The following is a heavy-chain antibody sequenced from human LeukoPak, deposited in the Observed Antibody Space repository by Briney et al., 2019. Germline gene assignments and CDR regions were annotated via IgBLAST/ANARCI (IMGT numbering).Heavy chain of an antibody. D-gene: IGHD3-10*01. Sequence: ASVKVSCKASGYTFTGYYMHWVRQAPGQGLEWMGIINPSGGSTSYAQKFRGRVTMTRDMSTSTVYMELSSLRSEDTAVYYCARGSGAWFGEFVDYWGQGTLVTVSS. CDR3: ARGSGAWFGEFVDY. CDR1: GYTFTGYY. CDR2: INPSGGST. J-gene: IGHJ4*02. V-gene: IGHV1-46*01.